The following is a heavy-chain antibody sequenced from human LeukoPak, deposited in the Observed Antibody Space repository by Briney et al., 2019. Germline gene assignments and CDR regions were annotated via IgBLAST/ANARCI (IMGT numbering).Heavy chain of an antibody. CDR1: GGSISSGSYY. D-gene: IGHD2-2*02. CDR2: IYTSGST. Sequence: SQTLSLTCTVSGGSISSGSYYWSWIRQPAGKGLEWIGRIYTSGSTNYNPSLKSRVTMSVDTSKNQFSLKLSSVTAADTAVYYCARDGSDQLLYHYYYYGMDVWGQGTTVTVSS. V-gene: IGHV4-61*02. CDR3: ARDGSDQLLYHYYYYGMDV. J-gene: IGHJ6*02.